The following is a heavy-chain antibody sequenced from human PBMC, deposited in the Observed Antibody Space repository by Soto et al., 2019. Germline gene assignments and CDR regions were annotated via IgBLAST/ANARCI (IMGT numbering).Heavy chain of an antibody. CDR2: ISGYNGNT. CDR1: GYTFITYG. CDR3: ARDDYVWGSDPPNLDY. J-gene: IGHJ4*02. D-gene: IGHD3-16*02. Sequence: QIQLVQSGTEVKKPGASVKVSCKASGYTFITYGISWVRQAPGQGLEWMGWISGYNGNTNYPQKFQGRVTMTTDTSTSTAYMELESLRSDYTAVYFCARDDYVWGSDPPNLDYWGQGTLVTVSS. V-gene: IGHV1-18*01.